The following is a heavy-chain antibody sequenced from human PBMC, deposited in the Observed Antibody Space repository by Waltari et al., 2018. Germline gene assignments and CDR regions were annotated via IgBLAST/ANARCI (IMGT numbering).Heavy chain of an antibody. Sequence: VQLQESGPGLVKPSETLSLTCAVSGYSISSGYYWGWIRQPPGKGLEWVSAISGSGGSTYYADSVKGRFTISRDNSKNTLYLQMNSLRAEDTAVYYCAKDQSDYWGQGTLVTVSS. CDR3: AKDQSDY. V-gene: IGHV3-23*01. CDR1: GYSISSGYY. CDR2: ISGSGGST. J-gene: IGHJ4*02.